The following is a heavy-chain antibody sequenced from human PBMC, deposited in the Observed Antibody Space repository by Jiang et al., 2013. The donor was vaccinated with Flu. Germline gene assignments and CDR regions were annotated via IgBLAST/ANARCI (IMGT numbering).Heavy chain of an antibody. J-gene: IGHJ4*02. D-gene: IGHD6-19*01. V-gene: IGHV7-4-1*01. Sequence: QSGSELKKPGASVKVACKASGYSFSNFALNWVRQAPGQGLEWIGWINTHTGKPTYAPGFTGRFVFSLDASVSTSYLQISSLQAGDTAVYYCARSHSVAGWYYFDYWGLGSLVTVSS. CDR2: INTHTGKP. CDR3: ARSHSVAGWYYFDY. CDR1: GYSFSNFA.